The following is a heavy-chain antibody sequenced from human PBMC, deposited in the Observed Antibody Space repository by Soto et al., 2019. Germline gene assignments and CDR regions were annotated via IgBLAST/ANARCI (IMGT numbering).Heavy chain of an antibody. CDR2: IYWDDDK. CDR1: GFSLSTSGVG. V-gene: IGHV2-5*02. CDR3: ALSYYDSSGYKSGY. J-gene: IGHJ4*02. Sequence: QITLKESGPSLVKPTQTLTLTCTFSGFSLSTSGVGVGSIRQPPGKALEWLALIYWDDDKRYSPSLKSRLIITKDTSKNQVVLTMTNRDPVDTATYYCALSYYDSSGYKSGYWGKGTLVTVSS. D-gene: IGHD3-22*01.